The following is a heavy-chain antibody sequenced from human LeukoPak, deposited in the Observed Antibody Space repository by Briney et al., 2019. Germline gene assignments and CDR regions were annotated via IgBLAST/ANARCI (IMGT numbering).Heavy chain of an antibody. D-gene: IGHD4-11*01. V-gene: IGHV4-4*07. Sequence: SETLSLTCTVSGGSISSYYWSWIRQPAGKGLEWIGRIYTSGSTNYNPSLKSRVTMSVDTSKNQFSLKLSSVTAADTAVYYCAREEDSNYSARRDYWGQGTLVTVSS. J-gene: IGHJ4*02. CDR1: GGSISSYY. CDR3: AREEDSNYSARRDY. CDR2: IYTSGST.